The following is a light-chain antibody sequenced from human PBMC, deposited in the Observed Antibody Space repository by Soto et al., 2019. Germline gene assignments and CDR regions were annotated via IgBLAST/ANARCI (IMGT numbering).Light chain of an antibody. V-gene: IGLV2-14*01. J-gene: IGLJ2*01. Sequence: QSALTQPASVSGSPGQSITIYCTGTSSDVGGYNYVSWYQQHPDKAPKLIIYEVSNRPSWVSIRFSGSKSANTASLTISGLQAEDEADYYCSSNTTTYTVLFGGGTKLTVL. CDR1: SSDVGGYNY. CDR2: EVS. CDR3: SSNTTTYTVL.